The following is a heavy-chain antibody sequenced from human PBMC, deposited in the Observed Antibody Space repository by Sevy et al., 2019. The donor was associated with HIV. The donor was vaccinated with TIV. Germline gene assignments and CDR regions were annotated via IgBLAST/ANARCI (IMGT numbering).Heavy chain of an antibody. V-gene: IGHV3-9*01. Sequence: GGSLRLSCAASGFTFDEYAIHWVRQAPGKGLEWVSGIIWNSGVIDYADSVKGRFTISRDNARNSLYLQMNSLRAEDTALYYCANGAGQWLGHAFDIWGQGTMVTVSS. D-gene: IGHD6-19*01. J-gene: IGHJ3*02. CDR2: IIWNSGVI. CDR3: ANGAGQWLGHAFDI. CDR1: GFTFDEYA.